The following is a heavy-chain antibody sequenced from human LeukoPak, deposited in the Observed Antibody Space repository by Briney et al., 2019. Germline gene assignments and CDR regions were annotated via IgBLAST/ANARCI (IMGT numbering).Heavy chain of an antibody. CDR2: ISSSGSTI. J-gene: IGHJ4*02. CDR1: GFTFSNYE. V-gene: IGHV3-48*03. D-gene: IGHD6-13*01. CDR3: ARDSSSSWFLIDY. Sequence: GGSLRLSCAASGFTFSNYEMNWVRQAPGRGLEWVSYISSSGSTIYYADSVKGRFTISRDNAKNSLYLQMNSLRAEDTAVYYCARDSSSSWFLIDYWGQGTLVTVSS.